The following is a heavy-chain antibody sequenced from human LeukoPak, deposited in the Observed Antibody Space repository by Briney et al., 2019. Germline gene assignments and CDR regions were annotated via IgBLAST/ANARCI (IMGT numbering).Heavy chain of an antibody. CDR3: ARSDGPGELPHY. V-gene: IGHV1-24*01. CDR1: GYTLTELS. J-gene: IGHJ4*02. CDR2: FDPEDGET. Sequence: ASVKVSCKVSGYTLTELSMHWVRQAPGKGLEWMGGFDPEDGETIYAQKLQGRVTMTTDTSTSTGYMELRSLRSDDTAVYYCARSDGPGELPHYWGQGTLVTVSS. D-gene: IGHD1-26*01.